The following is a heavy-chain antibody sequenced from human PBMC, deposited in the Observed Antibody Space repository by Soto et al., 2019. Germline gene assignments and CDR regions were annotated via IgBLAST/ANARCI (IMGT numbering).Heavy chain of an antibody. CDR3: AHSRFEILTGPFAS. Sequence: SGPTLVNPTQTLTLTCTFSGFSLSNNGVTVGWIRQPPGQALEWLALIYWNDDKRYTPSLKKRLTVTKDTSKNQVILTMTNMDPVDTATYYCAHSRFEILTGPFASWGQGALVTVSS. CDR1: GFSLSNNGVT. J-gene: IGHJ5*01. V-gene: IGHV2-5*01. D-gene: IGHD3-9*01. CDR2: IYWNDDK.